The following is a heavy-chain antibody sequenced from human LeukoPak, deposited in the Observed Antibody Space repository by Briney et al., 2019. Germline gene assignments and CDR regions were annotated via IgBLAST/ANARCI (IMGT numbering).Heavy chain of an antibody. J-gene: IGHJ6*03. CDR2: IRSKAYGGTT. CDR1: GFTFGDYA. Sequence: GGSLRLSCTASGFTFGDYAMSWVRQAPGKGLEWVGFIRSKAYGGTTEYAASVKGRFTISRDDSKSIAYLQMNSLKTEDTAVYYCTRESTTWEYCYYYYYMDVWGKGTTVTVSS. V-gene: IGHV3-49*04. CDR3: TRESTTWEYCYYYYYMDV. D-gene: IGHD4-11*01.